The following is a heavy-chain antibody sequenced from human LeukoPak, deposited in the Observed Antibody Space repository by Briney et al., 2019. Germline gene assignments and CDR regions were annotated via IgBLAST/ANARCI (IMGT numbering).Heavy chain of an antibody. Sequence: SETLSLTCTVSGGSISSYYWSWIRQPPGKGLEWIGYMYYSGSTNYNPSLKSQITISVDTSKNQFSLKLSSVTAADTAVYYCAALGRGSYGWFGPWGQGTLVTVSS. CDR1: GGSISSYY. D-gene: IGHD1-26*01. J-gene: IGHJ5*02. CDR3: AALGRGSYGWFGP. V-gene: IGHV4-59*01. CDR2: MYYSGST.